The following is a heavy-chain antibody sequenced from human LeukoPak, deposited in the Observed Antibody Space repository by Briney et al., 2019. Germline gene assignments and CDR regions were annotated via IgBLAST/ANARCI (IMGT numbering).Heavy chain of an antibody. CDR1: GYSISSGYY. CDR3: ARPYYYYMDV. Sequence: SETLSLTCTVSGYSISSGYYWGWIRPPPGKGLEWIGSIYYSGSTNYNPSLKSRVTISVDTSKNQFSLKLSSVTAADTAVYYCARPYYYYMDVWGKGTTVTVSS. J-gene: IGHJ6*03. V-gene: IGHV4-38-2*02. CDR2: IYYSGST.